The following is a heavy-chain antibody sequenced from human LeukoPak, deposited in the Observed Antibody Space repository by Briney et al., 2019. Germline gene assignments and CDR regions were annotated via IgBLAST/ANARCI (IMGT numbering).Heavy chain of an antibody. CDR3: ARDPADGDY. J-gene: IGHJ4*02. CDR2: ITSSSSYI. CDR1: GFTFSSYS. V-gene: IGHV3-21*01. D-gene: IGHD6-13*01. Sequence: GGSLRLSCAASGFTFSSYSMNWVRQAPGKGLEWVSSITSSSSYIYHAVSVKGRFTISRDNAKNSLYLQMNSLRAEDTAVYYCARDPADGDYWGQGTLVTVSS.